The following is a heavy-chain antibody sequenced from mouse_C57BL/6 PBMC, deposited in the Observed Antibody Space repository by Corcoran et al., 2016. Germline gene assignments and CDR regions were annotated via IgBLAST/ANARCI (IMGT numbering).Heavy chain of an antibody. J-gene: IGHJ2*01. CDR1: GYTFTTYG. V-gene: IGHV9-3*01. D-gene: IGHD2-3*01. CDR2: INTYSGVP. Sequence: QIQLVQSGPELKKTGETVKTSCKASGYTFTTYGMSWVKQAPGKGLKWMGWINTYSGVPTYADDFKGRSAFSLETSASTAYLQINNLKNEDTATYFCARCGYFVDTWCQGITLTVSS. CDR3: ARCGYFVDT.